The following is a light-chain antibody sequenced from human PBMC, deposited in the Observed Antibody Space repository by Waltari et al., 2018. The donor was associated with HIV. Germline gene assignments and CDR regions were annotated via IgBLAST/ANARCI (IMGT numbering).Light chain of an antibody. V-gene: IGLV2-14*03. CDR3: SSYSSSTALVV. CDR1: RRDVGGYKY. J-gene: IGLJ2*01. Sequence: QSALTQPASVSGSPGQSITISCPGTRRDVGGYKYVSWYQQHPGKAPKLMIFDVSNRPSGVSNRFSGSKSGNTASLTISGLQAEDEAHYFCSSYSSSTALVVFGGGTKVTVL. CDR2: DVS.